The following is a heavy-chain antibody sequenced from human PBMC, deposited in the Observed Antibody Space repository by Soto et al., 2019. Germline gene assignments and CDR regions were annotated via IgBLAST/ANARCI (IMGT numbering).Heavy chain of an antibody. J-gene: IGHJ4*02. Sequence: QLVESGGGLVQPGGSLRHSCAASGFTFSSYWMHWVRQAPGKGLVWVSRINSDGSVTSYADSVKGRFTISRDNAKNTLYLQMNSLRAEDTAVYYCARFRYSAYEPAKNYWGQGALVTVSS. D-gene: IGHD5-12*01. CDR1: GFTFSSYW. CDR2: INSDGSVT. CDR3: ARFRYSAYEPAKNY. V-gene: IGHV3-74*01.